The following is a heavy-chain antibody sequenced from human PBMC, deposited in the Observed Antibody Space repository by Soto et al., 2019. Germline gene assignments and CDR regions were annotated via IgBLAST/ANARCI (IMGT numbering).Heavy chain of an antibody. CDR1: GDPISSSGDYF. Sequence: SETLSLTCAVSGDPISSSGDYFWDWIRQSPGEGLEWIGTIFYSGTTYYNPSLKSRVTMSVDTSTNQFSLNLKSVTAADTATYYCARRYGMGSCCDVWGRGTTVTVSS. CDR2: IFYSGTT. CDR3: ARRYGMGSCCDV. V-gene: IGHV4-39*01. D-gene: IGHD3-10*01. J-gene: IGHJ6*04.